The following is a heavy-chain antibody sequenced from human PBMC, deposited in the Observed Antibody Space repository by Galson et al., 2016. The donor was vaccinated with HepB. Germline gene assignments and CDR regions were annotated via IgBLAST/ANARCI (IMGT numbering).Heavy chain of an antibody. CDR3: AKERLVRRIFGH. Sequence: LRLSCAASGFVFSNFGLSWVRQAPGKGLEWVASISTRRTTYYSDSVQGRYTISRDNSNNTLYLQMNGLRAEDTAVYYCAKERLVRRIFGHWGQGTLLTVSS. CDR1: GFVFSNFG. J-gene: IGHJ4*02. V-gene: IGHV3-23*01. D-gene: IGHD1-1*01. CDR2: ISTRRTT.